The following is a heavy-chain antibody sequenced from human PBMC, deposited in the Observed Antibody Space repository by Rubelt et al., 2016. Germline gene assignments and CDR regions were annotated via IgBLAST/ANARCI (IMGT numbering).Heavy chain of an antibody. Sequence: ETLSLTCAVYGGSFSGYYWSWIRQPPGKGLEWIGEINHSGSTNYNPSLKSRVTISVDTSKNQFSLQLNSVTPEDTAVYYCAKYTRSYGWFDPWGQGTLVTVSS. D-gene: IGHD2-2*01. CDR3: AKYTRSYGWFDP. CDR1: GGSFSGYY. J-gene: IGHJ5*02. CDR2: INHSGST. V-gene: IGHV4-34*01.